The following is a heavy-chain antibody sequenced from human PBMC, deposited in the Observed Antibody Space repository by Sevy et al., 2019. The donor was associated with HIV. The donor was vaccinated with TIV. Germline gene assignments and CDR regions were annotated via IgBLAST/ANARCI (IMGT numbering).Heavy chain of an antibody. Sequence: GVSLRLSCAASGLTVSSNYMSWVRQAPGKGLEWVSTLYSAGSTFYAESVKGRFTISRDNSKNTLYLQMNSLRAEDTAVYYCARDPPKGSRGSWFDTWGQGTLVTVSS. CDR2: LYSAGST. J-gene: IGHJ5*02. CDR1: GLTVSSNY. CDR3: ARDPPKGSRGSWFDT. V-gene: IGHV3-53*01. D-gene: IGHD3-10*01.